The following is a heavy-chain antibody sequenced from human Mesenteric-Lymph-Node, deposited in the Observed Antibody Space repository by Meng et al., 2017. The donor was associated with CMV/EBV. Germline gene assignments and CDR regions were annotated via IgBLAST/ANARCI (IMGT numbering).Heavy chain of an antibody. J-gene: IGHJ3*01. CDR2: AYYSGAT. CDR1: GFSIITGHW. V-gene: IGHV4-28*01. CDR3: ARYVVGTTRAFDF. D-gene: IGHD1-26*01. Sequence: SETLSLTCGVSGFSIITGHWWGWIRQPPGKGLEWIGYAYYSGATHYNPSLKSRVTVSVDTSKNEFSLKLNSVTAVDTAMYYCARYVVGTTRAFDFWGQGTMVTVSS.